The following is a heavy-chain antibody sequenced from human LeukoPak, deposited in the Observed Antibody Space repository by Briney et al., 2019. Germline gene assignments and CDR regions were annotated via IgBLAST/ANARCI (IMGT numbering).Heavy chain of an antibody. J-gene: IGHJ3*02. Sequence: PGGSLRLSCEASGXSFTNTWMSWVRQAPGKGQEWVGRVKSKADDGTTDYAAPVQGRFTISRDDSKNTLSLQMNSLKTEDTAVYYCATEGGSGSYYGDDAFDMWGQGTMVTVSS. V-gene: IGHV3-15*01. CDR2: VKSKADDGTT. CDR1: GXSFTNTW. D-gene: IGHD3-10*01. CDR3: ATEGGSGSYYGDDAFDM.